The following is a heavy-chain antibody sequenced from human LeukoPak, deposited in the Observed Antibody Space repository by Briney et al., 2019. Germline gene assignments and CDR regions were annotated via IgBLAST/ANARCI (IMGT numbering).Heavy chain of an antibody. Sequence: GGSLRLSCAASGFTFSSYAMSWVRQAPGKGLEWVSAISSSGGATYYAASVKGRFTISRVMSKNTVFLQMNSLSVEDMAVYYCARQIGYCSDGNCYFDYWGQGALVTVSS. J-gene: IGHJ4*02. V-gene: IGHV3-23*01. CDR1: GFTFSSYA. CDR3: ARQIGYCSDGNCYFDY. D-gene: IGHD2-15*01. CDR2: ISSSGGAT.